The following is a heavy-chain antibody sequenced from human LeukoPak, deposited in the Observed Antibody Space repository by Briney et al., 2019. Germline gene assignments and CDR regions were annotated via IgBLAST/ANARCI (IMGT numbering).Heavy chain of an antibody. CDR2: IIPILGIA. CDR3: AKDTAMVRNYYYYGMDV. V-gene: IGHV1-69*04. CDR1: GGTFSSYA. D-gene: IGHD5-18*01. Sequence: SVKVSCKASGGTFSSYAISWVRQAPGQGLEWVGRIIPILGIANYAQKFQGRVTITADKSTSTAYMELSSLRSEDTAVYYCAKDTAMVRNYYYYGMDVWGQGTTGTVSS. J-gene: IGHJ6*02.